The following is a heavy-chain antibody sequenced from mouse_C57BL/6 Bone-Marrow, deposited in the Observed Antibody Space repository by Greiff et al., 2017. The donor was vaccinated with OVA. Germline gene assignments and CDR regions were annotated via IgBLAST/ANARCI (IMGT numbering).Heavy chain of an antibody. CDR1: GYTFTSYW. J-gene: IGHJ3*01. CDR3: ARGDGYYERFAY. D-gene: IGHD2-3*01. Sequence: VQLQQPGAELVMPGASVKLSCKASGYTFTSYWMHWVKQRPGQGLEWIGEIDTSDSYTNYNQKFKGKSTLTVDKSSSTAYMQLSSLTSEDSAVYYCARGDGYYERFAYWGLGTLVTVSA. V-gene: IGHV1-69*01. CDR2: IDTSDSYT.